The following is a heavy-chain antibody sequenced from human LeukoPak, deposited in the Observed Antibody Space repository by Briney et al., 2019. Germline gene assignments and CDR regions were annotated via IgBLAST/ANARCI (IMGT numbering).Heavy chain of an antibody. J-gene: IGHJ4*02. CDR1: GGSISSHY. D-gene: IGHD6-6*01. CDR2: IYCSGST. V-gene: IGHV4-59*11. CDR3: ARVTAARPYSFDY. Sequence: SETLSLTCTVSGGSISSHYWSWIRQPPGKGLEWIGYIYCSGSTNYNPSLKSRVTISVDTSKNQFSLKLSSVTAADTAVYYCARVTAARPYSFDYWGQGTLVTVSS.